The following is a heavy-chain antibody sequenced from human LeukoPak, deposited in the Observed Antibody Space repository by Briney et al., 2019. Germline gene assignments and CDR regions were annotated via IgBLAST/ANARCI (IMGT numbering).Heavy chain of an antibody. CDR2: MDDTGSA. D-gene: IGHD1-1*01. CDR3: ARRFARSGTYYYYMDV. V-gene: IGHV4-59*01. J-gene: IGHJ6*03. Sequence: SETLSLTCTVSGGSISSYYWSWIRQPPGKGLEWIGYMDDTGSANYNPSLNSRVTVSVETSKHQFSLRLTSVTAADTAVYYCARRFARSGTYYYYMDVWGKGTTVTVSS. CDR1: GGSISSYY.